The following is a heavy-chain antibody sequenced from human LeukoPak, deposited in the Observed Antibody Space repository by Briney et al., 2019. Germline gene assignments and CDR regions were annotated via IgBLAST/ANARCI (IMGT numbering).Heavy chain of an antibody. Sequence: SETLSLTCTVSSDSISSYYWSWIRQPPGKGLEWIGCFYYSGSTHYNPSLKSRVTISVDTSKNQFSLKLSSVTAADTAVYYCASLWDYIKTGDYMDVWGKGTTVTVSS. J-gene: IGHJ6*03. CDR1: SDSISSYY. V-gene: IGHV4-59*01. CDR3: ASLWDYIKTGDYMDV. D-gene: IGHD4-11*01. CDR2: FYYSGST.